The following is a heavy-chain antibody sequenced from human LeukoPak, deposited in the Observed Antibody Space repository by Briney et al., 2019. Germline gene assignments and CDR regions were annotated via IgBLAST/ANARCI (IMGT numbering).Heavy chain of an antibody. CDR3: AREGGGLFDHLLYYFDY. Sequence: ASVKVSCKASGYTFTGYYMHWVRQAPGQGLEWMGWINPNSGGTNYAQKFQGWVTMTRDTSISTAYMELSRLRSDDTAVYYCAREGGGLFDHLLYYFDYWGQGTLVTVSS. D-gene: IGHD3-16*01. J-gene: IGHJ4*02. CDR1: GYTFTGYY. V-gene: IGHV1-2*04. CDR2: INPNSGGT.